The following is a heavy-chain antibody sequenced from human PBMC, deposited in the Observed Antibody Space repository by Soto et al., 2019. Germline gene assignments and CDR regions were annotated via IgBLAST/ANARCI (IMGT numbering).Heavy chain of an antibody. CDR3: ARRGRCDSGYCSSTSCSGGVDY. D-gene: IGHD2-2*01. V-gene: IGHV3-21*01. J-gene: IGHJ4*02. CDR2: ISSSSSYI. CDR1: GFTFSSYS. Sequence: GGSLRLSCAASGFTFSSYSMNWVRQAPGKGLEWVSSISSSSSYIYYADSVKGRFTISRDNAKNSLYLHLNSLRAEDTAVYYCARRGRCDSGYCSSTSCSGGVDYWGQGTLVTVSS.